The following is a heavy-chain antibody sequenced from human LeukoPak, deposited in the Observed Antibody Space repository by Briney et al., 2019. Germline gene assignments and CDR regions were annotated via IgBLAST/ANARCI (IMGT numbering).Heavy chain of an antibody. CDR3: ARVGYYGSGNLPDY. CDR1: GFTFSRYE. D-gene: IGHD3-10*01. CDR2: IGVSGNTI. Sequence: GGSLRLSCAASGFTFSRYEMNWVRQAPGKGLEWLSYIGVSGNTIYYADSVKGRFTISRDNAKNSLYLQMNSLRAEDTAVYYCARVGYYGSGNLPDYWGQGTLVTVSS. J-gene: IGHJ4*02. V-gene: IGHV3-48*03.